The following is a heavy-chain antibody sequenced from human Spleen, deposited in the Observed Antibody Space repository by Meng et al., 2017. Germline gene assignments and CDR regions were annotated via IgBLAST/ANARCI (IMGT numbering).Heavy chain of an antibody. Sequence: SETLSLTCTVSGGSISSYYWSWIRQPPGKGLEWIGYIYYSGSTNYNPSLKSRVTISVDTSKNQFSLKVNSVTAADTAVYYCARVLRTTRVLDIWGQGTMVTVSS. CDR3: ARVLRTTRVLDI. CDR2: IYYSGST. D-gene: IGHD4-11*01. CDR1: GGSISSYY. J-gene: IGHJ3*02. V-gene: IGHV4-59*12.